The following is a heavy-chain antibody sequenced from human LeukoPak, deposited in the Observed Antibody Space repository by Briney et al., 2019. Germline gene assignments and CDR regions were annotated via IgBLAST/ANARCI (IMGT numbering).Heavy chain of an antibody. D-gene: IGHD3-10*01. CDR3: ARWVRGGFYGSEDYGMDV. Sequence: GGSLRLSCAASGFTFSDYYMSWIRQAPGKGLEWVSYISSSGSTIYYADSVKGRFTISRDNAKNSLYLQMISLRAEDTAVYYCARWVRGGFYGSEDYGMDVWGQGTTVTVSS. V-gene: IGHV3-11*04. CDR1: GFTFSDYY. CDR2: ISSSGSTI. J-gene: IGHJ6*02.